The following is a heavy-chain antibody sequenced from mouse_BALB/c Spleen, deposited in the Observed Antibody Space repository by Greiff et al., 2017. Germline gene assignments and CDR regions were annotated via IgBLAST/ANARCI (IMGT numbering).Heavy chain of an antibody. CDR3: ARNWGGNPYCYAMDY. J-gene: IGHJ4*01. CDR2: IWSGGST. Sequence: QVQLQQSGPGLVQPSQSLSITCTVSGFSLTSYAVHWVRQSPGKGLEWLGVIWSGGSTDYNAAFISRLSISKDNSKSKVFFKMNSLQANDTAIYYYARNWGGNPYCYAMDYWGQGTSVTVSS. D-gene: IGHD2-1*01. V-gene: IGHV2-2*02. CDR1: GFSLTSYA.